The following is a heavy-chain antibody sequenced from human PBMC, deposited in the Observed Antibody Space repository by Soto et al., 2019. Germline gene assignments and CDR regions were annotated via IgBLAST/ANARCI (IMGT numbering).Heavy chain of an antibody. V-gene: IGHV4-59*01. CDR1: GGSISSYC. D-gene: IGHD4-17*01. CDR3: ARDRVDYGDSYYYYGMDV. CDR2: IYYSGST. Sequence: SETLSLTCTVSGGSISSYCWSWVRQPPGKGLEWIGYIYYSGSTNYNPSLKSRVTISVDTSKNQFSLKLSSVTAADTAVYYCARDRVDYGDSYYYYGMDVWGQGTTVTVSS. J-gene: IGHJ6*02.